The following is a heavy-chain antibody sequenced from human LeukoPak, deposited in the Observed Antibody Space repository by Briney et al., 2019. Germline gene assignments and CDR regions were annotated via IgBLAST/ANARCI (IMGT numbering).Heavy chain of an antibody. CDR2: IYHSGST. J-gene: IGHJ2*01. CDR3: ARSYYKVWYFDL. D-gene: IGHD3-10*01. Sequence: SETLSLTCTVSGYSISSGYYWGWIRQPPGKGLEWIGTIYHSGSTYYNPSLKSRVTISVDTSKNQFSLKLTSVTAADTAVYYCARSYYKVWYFDLWGRGTLVTVSS. CDR1: GYSISSGYY. V-gene: IGHV4-38-2*02.